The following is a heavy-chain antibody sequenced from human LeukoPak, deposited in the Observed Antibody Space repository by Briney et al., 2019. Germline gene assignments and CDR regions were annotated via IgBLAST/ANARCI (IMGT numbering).Heavy chain of an antibody. V-gene: IGHV4-34*01. CDR3: ARTYEMATIRY. D-gene: IGHD5-24*01. CDR1: GGSFTGYY. CDR2: INHGGRT. J-gene: IGHJ4*02. Sequence: SETLSLTCAVYGGSFTGYYWSWIRQPPGKGLEWIGEINHGGRTNYSPSLKSRVTISVDRSKNQFSLKLSSVTAADTAVYYCARTYEMATIRYWGQGTLVTVSS.